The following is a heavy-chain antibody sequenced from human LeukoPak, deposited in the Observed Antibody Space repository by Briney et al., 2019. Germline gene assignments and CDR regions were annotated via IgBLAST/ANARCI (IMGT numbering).Heavy chain of an antibody. V-gene: IGHV3-7*01. CDR1: GFTFSNYW. Sequence: HPGGSLRPSCAASGFTFSNYWMSWVRQAPGKGLEWVANIKQDGSESHYVDSVKGRFAISRDNAKNSLFLQMHSLRAEDTAVYYCARWNPGYSSDWRIDYWGQGTLVTVSS. J-gene: IGHJ4*02. D-gene: IGHD6-19*01. CDR3: ARWNPGYSSDWRIDY. CDR2: IKQDGSES.